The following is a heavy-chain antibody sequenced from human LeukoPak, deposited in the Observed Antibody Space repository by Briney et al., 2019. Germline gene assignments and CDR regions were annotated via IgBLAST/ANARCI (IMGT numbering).Heavy chain of an antibody. Sequence: GGSLRLSCAASGFTFSTYSMSWVRQAPGKGLEWVSAISGSGSTTYYADSVKGRFTISRGNSKNTLYLQMNSLRAEDTAVYYCARDGDPGYFDYWGQGTLVTVSS. D-gene: IGHD2-21*02. CDR3: ARDGDPGYFDY. CDR2: ISGSGSTT. V-gene: IGHV3-23*01. J-gene: IGHJ4*02. CDR1: GFTFSTYS.